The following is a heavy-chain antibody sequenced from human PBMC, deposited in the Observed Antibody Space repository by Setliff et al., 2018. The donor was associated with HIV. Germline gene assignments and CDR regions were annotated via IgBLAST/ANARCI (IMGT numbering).Heavy chain of an antibody. J-gene: IGHJ4*01. CDR2: IYPGDSDP. V-gene: IGHV5-51*01. CDR3: ARRASKASLDY. CDR1: GYTFTSYW. Sequence: GESLKISCKGSGYTFTSYWIGWVRQMPGKGLEWMGIIYPGDSDPRYSPSFQGPVTISADKSINAAYLQWSSLQASDTAMYYCARRASKASLDYWGQGTLVTVSS.